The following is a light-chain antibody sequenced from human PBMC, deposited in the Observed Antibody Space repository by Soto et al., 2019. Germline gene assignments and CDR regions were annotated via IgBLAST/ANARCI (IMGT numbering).Light chain of an antibody. CDR2: DVS. CDR1: SSDVGSYTY. V-gene: IGLV2-14*01. CDR3: SLYTSISTYV. J-gene: IGLJ1*01. Sequence: QSALTQPASVSGSPGQSIAISCTGTSSDVGSYTYVSWYQQHPGKAPKLMIFDVSNRPSGVSDRFSGSKSGNTASLTISGLQADDEADYYCSLYTSISTYVFGTGTKVTVL.